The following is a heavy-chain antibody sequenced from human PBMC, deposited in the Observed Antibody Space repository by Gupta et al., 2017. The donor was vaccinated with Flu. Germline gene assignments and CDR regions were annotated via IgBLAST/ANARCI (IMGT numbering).Heavy chain of an antibody. J-gene: IGHJ4*02. Sequence: QLQLQESGPGLVKPSETLSLTCTVSGGSISSSSYYWGWIRQPPGKGLEWIGSIYYSGSTYYNPARKSRVTISVETSKNQLSRKLRSVTAAGTAVYYFSRVAAAAGTLPFAYGGQGTIVTVCS. CDR1: GGSISSSSYY. CDR2: IYYSGST. D-gene: IGHD6-13*01. CDR3: SRVAAAAGTLPFAY. V-gene: IGHV4-39*01.